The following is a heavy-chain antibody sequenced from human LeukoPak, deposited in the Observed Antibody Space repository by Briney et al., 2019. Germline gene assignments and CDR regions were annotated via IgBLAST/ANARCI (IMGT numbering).Heavy chain of an antibody. CDR3: ARTFHGTLFDY. D-gene: IGHD6-13*01. V-gene: IGHV4-59*02. Sequence: PSETLSLTCTVSGGSVSGFYWSWIRQPPGKGLEWIGFIFSSGSTNYNPSVESRVTISTDKSKNQISLKLNPVTAADTAVYYCARTFHGTLFDYWGQGTLVSVSS. CDR2: IFSSGST. J-gene: IGHJ4*02. CDR1: GGSVSGFY.